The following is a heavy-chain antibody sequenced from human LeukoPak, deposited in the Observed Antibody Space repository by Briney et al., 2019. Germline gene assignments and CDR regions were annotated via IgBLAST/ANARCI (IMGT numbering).Heavy chain of an antibody. CDR1: GGTFSSYA. Sequence: ASVKVSCKASGGTFSSYAISWVRQAPGQGLEWMGRIIPILGIANYAQKFQGRVTITADKSTSTAYMELSSLRSEDTAVYYCAGGLRYFDWLFDYWGQGTLVTVSS. CDR3: AGGLRYFDWLFDY. CDR2: IIPILGIA. V-gene: IGHV1-69*04. D-gene: IGHD3-9*01. J-gene: IGHJ4*02.